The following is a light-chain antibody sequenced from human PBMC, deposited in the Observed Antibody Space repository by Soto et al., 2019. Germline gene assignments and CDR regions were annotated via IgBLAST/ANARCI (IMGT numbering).Light chain of an antibody. V-gene: IGLV2-14*01. Sequence: QSVLTQPASVSGSPGQSITISCTGTSSDVGAYNYVSWFQQHPGKAPKLMIYEVSNRPSGVSDRFSASKSGNTASLTISGLQAEDEADYYSSSYTTSSTHVVFGGGTKLTVL. CDR3: SSYTTSSTHVV. CDR2: EVS. CDR1: SSDVGAYNY. J-gene: IGLJ2*01.